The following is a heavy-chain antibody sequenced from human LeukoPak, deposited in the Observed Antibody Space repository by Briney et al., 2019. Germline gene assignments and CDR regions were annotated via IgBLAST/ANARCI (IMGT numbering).Heavy chain of an antibody. Sequence: SETLSLTCTVSGGSISSGSYYWGWIRQPPGKGLEWIGSIYHSGSTYYNSSLKSRVTISVDTSKDQFSLKLSSVTAADTAVYYCARCRPRGVPDYWGQGTLVTVSS. CDR1: GGSISSGSYY. D-gene: IGHD3-10*01. V-gene: IGHV4-39*01. CDR2: IYHSGST. CDR3: ARCRPRGVPDY. J-gene: IGHJ4*02.